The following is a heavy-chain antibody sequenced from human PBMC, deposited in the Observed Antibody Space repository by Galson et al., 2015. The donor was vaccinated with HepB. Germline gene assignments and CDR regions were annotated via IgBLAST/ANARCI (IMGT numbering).Heavy chain of an antibody. CDR1: GGTFSTLA. J-gene: IGHJ6*03. CDR2: IIPTSATP. V-gene: IGHV1-69*13. Sequence: SVKVSCKASGGTFSTLAISWVRQAPGQGLEWMGGIIPTSATPYYAQKFQGRVTITADESTSAVYIELSSLRSEDTAVYYCAGEGGGRPRTTPPYSYHFMDVWGKGTTVIVSS. CDR3: AGEGGGRPRTTPPYSYHFMDV. D-gene: IGHD4-17*01.